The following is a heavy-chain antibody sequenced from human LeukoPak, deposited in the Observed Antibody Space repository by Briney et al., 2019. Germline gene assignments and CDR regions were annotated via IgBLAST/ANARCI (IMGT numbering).Heavy chain of an antibody. CDR3: ARRGYYDSTGYYY. V-gene: IGHV4-39*01. CDR1: GGSISSSSYY. CDR2: IYYSGST. D-gene: IGHD3-22*01. J-gene: IGHJ4*02. Sequence: SETLSLTCTVSGGSISSSSYYWVGIPQPPGKGLKWFGNIYYSGSTYYNPSLKSRVTISVDMSKNQFSLKLSSVTAADTAVYYCARRGYYDSTGYYYWGQGTLVTVSS.